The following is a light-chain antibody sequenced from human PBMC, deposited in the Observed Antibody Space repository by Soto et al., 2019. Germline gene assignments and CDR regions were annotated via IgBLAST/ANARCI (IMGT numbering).Light chain of an antibody. CDR2: AAS. CDR3: QQSYSTPRT. Sequence: DIPMTQSTSSLSASVGDRFTITCRASQSISSYLNWYQQKPGKAPKLLIYAASSLQSGVPSRFSGSGSGTDFTLTISSLQPEDFATYYCQQSYSTPRTFCQGTMVDI. CDR1: QSISSY. V-gene: IGKV1-39*01. J-gene: IGKJ1*01.